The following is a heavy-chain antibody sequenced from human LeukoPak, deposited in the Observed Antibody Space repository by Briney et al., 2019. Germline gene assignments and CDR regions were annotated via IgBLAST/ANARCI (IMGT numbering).Heavy chain of an antibody. J-gene: IGHJ4*02. V-gene: IGHV4-59*08. Sequence: SETLSLTCTVSGASISSFYWSWIRQSPGKGLEWIGYISYNGSTNYNPSLRGRVTISVDTSKNQFSLKLSSMTAADTAVYYCARHRVGYLCYFDHWGQGTRVTVSS. CDR2: ISYNGST. CDR3: ARHRVGYLCYFDH. D-gene: IGHD3-10*01. CDR1: GASISSFY.